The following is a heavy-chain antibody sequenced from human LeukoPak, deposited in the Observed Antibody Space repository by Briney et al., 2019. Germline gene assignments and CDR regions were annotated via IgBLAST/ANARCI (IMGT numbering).Heavy chain of an antibody. CDR2: INHSGST. CDR1: GGSFSGYY. V-gene: IGHV4-34*01. J-gene: IGHJ6*02. Sequence: SETLSLTCAVYGGSFSGYYWSWIRQPPGKGLEWIGEINHSGSTNYNPSLKSRVTISVDTSKNQFSLKLSSVTAADTAVYYCARGQENGMDVWGQGTTVTVSS. CDR3: ARGQENGMDV.